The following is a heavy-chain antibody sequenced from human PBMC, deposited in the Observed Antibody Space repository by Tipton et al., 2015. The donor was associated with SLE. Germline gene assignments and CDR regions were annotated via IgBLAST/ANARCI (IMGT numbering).Heavy chain of an antibody. Sequence: SLRLSCAASGFTFSSYGMHWVRQAPGKGLDWVAVISYDGSYKYYADSVKGRFTISRDNSKNTLYLQMNSLRAEDTAVYYCARDQIGDNPLDYWGQGTLVTVSS. CDR1: GFTFSSYG. V-gene: IGHV3-33*05. J-gene: IGHJ4*02. CDR2: ISYDGSYK. D-gene: IGHD3-10*01. CDR3: ARDQIGDNPLDY.